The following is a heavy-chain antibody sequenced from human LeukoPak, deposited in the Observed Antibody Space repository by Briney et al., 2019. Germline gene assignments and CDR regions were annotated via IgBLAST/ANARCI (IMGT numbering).Heavy chain of an antibody. V-gene: IGHV3-33*01. D-gene: IGHD1-26*01. J-gene: IGHJ4*02. CDR3: ARDGLGPSDY. CDR1: GFTFSSYG. CDR2: IWYDGSNK. Sequence: GRSLRLSCAASGFTFSSYGMHWVRQAPVKELEWVAVIWYDGSNKYYADSVKGRFTISRDNSKNTLYLQMNSLRAEDTAVYYCARDGLGPSDYWGQGTLVTVSS.